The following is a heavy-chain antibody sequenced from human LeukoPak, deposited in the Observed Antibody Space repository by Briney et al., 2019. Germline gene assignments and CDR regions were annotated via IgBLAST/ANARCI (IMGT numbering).Heavy chain of an antibody. D-gene: IGHD1-26*01. J-gene: IGHJ6*03. Sequence: GGSLRLSCTASGFTFGDYAMSWVRQAPGKGLEWVGFIRRKAYVGTTEYAASVKGRFTISRDDSKSIAYLQMNSLKTEDTAVYYCTRGAGGSYWNYYYYMDVWGKGTTVTVSS. V-gene: IGHV3-49*04. CDR3: TRGAGGSYWNYYYYMDV. CDR2: IRRKAYVGTT. CDR1: GFTFGDYA.